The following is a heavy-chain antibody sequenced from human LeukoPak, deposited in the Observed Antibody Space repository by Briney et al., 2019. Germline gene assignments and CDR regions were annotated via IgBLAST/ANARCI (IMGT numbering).Heavy chain of an antibody. V-gene: IGHV3-48*02. J-gene: IGHJ4*02. D-gene: IGHD3-3*01. Sequence: GGSLRLSCAASGFTFSSYSMNWVRQAPGKGLEWVSYISSSSSTIYYADSVKGRFTISRDNAKNSLYLQMNSLRDEDTAVYYCARDFSYYDFWSGYSLGKGNFDYWDQGTLVTVSS. CDR1: GFTFSSYS. CDR3: ARDFSYYDFWSGYSLGKGNFDY. CDR2: ISSSSSTI.